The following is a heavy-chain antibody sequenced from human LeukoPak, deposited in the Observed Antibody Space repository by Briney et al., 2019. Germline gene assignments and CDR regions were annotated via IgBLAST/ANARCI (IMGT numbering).Heavy chain of an antibody. D-gene: IGHD6-13*01. CDR2: INPSNGDT. V-gene: IGHV1-2*02. CDR3: ARSWYGMDV. CDR1: GYTFTGSR. Sequence: ASAKVSCKASGYTFTGSRMQWARQAPGQGLERMGWINPSNGDTNSEQKFQGRVTMTRDTSISTVYMELSRLTSDDTAVYYCARSWYGMDVWGQGTTVIVSS. J-gene: IGHJ6*02.